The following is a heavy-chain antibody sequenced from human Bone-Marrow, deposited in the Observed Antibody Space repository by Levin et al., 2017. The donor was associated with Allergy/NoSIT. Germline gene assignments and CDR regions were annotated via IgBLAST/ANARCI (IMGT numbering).Heavy chain of an antibody. V-gene: IGHV1-18*01. Sequence: GESLKISCKSSGDTFTSYDVSWVRQAPGQGLEWMGWISPYNGDTNYAQKFQGRVTLTTDTSTTTAYMELRSLRSDDTAIYYCASRRIVGATAWGRAGYWGQGTLVTVSS. CDR2: ISPYNGDT. D-gene: IGHD1-26*01. CDR3: ASRRIVGATAWGRAGY. CDR1: GDTFTSYD. J-gene: IGHJ4*02.